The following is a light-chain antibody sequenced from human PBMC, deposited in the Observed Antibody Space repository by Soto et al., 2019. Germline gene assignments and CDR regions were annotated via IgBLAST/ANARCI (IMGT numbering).Light chain of an antibody. J-gene: IGLJ1*01. V-gene: IGLV2-23*01. Sequence: YALTQPASVSGSPGQSITISCTGTSSDVGSGNVVSWYQHYPGKAPQLMIYEAFQRPSGVSSRFSGSKSGNTASLTISGLQAEDEADYYCCSHAGSDTYVFGTGTKVTVL. CDR3: CSHAGSDTYV. CDR2: EAF. CDR1: SSDVGSGNV.